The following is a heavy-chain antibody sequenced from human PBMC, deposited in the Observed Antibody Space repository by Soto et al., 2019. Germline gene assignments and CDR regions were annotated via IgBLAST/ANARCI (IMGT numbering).Heavy chain of an antibody. D-gene: IGHD2-15*01. Sequence: ASVKVSCKASGYTFTGYAMHWVRQAPGQRLEWMGWINAGNGNTKYSQKFQGRFTITRDTSASTAYMELSSLRSEDTAVYYCAKGEGGYCGGGSGYCFDCGGKETGCTVSS. V-gene: IGHV1-3*01. CDR3: AKGEGGYCGGGSGYCFDC. CDR2: INAGNGNT. J-gene: IGHJ4*02. CDR1: GYTFTGYA.